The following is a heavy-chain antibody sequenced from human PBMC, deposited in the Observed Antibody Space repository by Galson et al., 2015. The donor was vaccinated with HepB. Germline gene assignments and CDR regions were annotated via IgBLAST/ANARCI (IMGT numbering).Heavy chain of an antibody. Sequence: SVKVSCKASGYTFTSYAMNWVRQAPGQGLEWMGWINTNTGNPTYAQGFTGRFVFSLDTSVSTAYLQISSLKAGDTAVYYCARESEVVAATGIDYWGQGTLVTVSS. CDR1: GYTFTSYA. J-gene: IGHJ4*02. D-gene: IGHD2-15*01. V-gene: IGHV7-4-1*02. CDR3: ARESEVVAATGIDY. CDR2: INTNTGNP.